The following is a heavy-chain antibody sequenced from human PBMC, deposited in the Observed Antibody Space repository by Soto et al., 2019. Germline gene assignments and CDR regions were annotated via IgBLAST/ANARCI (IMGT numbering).Heavy chain of an antibody. CDR2: INHSGST. Sequence: KTSETLSLTCAVYGGSFSGYYWSWIRQPPGKGLEWIGEINHSGSTNYNPSLKSRVTISVDTSKNQFSLKLSSVTAADTAVYYCARGRYCSSTSCYRSYYYYGMDVWGQGTTVTVSS. CDR3: ARGRYCSSTSCYRSYYYYGMDV. D-gene: IGHD2-2*01. V-gene: IGHV4-34*01. CDR1: GGSFSGYY. J-gene: IGHJ6*02.